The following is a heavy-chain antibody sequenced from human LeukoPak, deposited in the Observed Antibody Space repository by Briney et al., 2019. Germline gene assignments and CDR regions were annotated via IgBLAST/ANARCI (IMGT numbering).Heavy chain of an antibody. CDR1: GFIFSSYA. CDR2: ISGSGGST. J-gene: IGHJ4*02. CDR3: AKLEGITMVRGANDY. Sequence: PGGSLRLSCAASGFIFSSYAMSWVRQAPGKGLEWVSAISGSGGSTYYADSVKGRFTISRDNSKNTLYLQMNSLRAEDTAVYYCAKLEGITMVRGANDYWGQGTLVTVSS. D-gene: IGHD3-10*01. V-gene: IGHV3-23*01.